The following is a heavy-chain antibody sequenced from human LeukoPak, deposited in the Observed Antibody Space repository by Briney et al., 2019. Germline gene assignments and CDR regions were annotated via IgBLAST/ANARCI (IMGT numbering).Heavy chain of an antibody. CDR2: INHSGST. V-gene: IGHV4-34*01. J-gene: IGHJ5*02. CDR3: ARRTTIFGVVIIGRWFDP. D-gene: IGHD3-3*01. Sequence: SETLSLTCAVYGGSFSGYYWSWIRQPPGKGLEWIGEINHSGSTNYNPSLKSRVTISVDTSKNQFSLKLSSVTAADTAVYYCARRTTIFGVVIIGRWFDPWGQGTLVTVSS. CDR1: GGSFSGYY.